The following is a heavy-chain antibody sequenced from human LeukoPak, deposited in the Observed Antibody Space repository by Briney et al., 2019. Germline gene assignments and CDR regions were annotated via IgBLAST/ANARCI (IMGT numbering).Heavy chain of an antibody. V-gene: IGHV3-30-3*01. CDR3: ARARSGEATEGDY. J-gene: IGHJ4*02. D-gene: IGHD3-10*01. Sequence: PGGSLRLSCAASGFTFSSYAMHWVRQAPGKGLEWVAVISYDGSNKYYADSVKGRFTISRDNSKNTLYLQMNSLRAEDTAVYYCARARSGEATEGDYWGQGTLVTVSS. CDR1: GFTFSSYA. CDR2: ISYDGSNK.